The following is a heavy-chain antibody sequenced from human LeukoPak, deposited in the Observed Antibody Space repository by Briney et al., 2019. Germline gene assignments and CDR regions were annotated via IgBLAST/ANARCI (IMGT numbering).Heavy chain of an antibody. CDR1: GYIFTTSG. CDR3: AKRDGGYFDY. V-gene: IGHV3-23*01. Sequence: GESLTLSCAASGYIFTTSGMHWVRQAPGKGLEWLGSSAQHADSVKGRFTISRDNPNNTLFLQMKSLRAAATAVYFCAKRDGGYFDYWGQGTLVTVSS. D-gene: IGHD5-24*01. J-gene: IGHJ4*02. CDR2: SSA.